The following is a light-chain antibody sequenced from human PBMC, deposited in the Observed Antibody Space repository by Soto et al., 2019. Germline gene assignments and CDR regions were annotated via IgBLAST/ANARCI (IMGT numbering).Light chain of an antibody. CDR1: SSDVGYYDF. Sequence: QSVLTQPASVSGSPGQSITISCTVTSSDVGYYDFVSWYQQHPGKAPKLIIYEVSNRPSGLSDRFSASKSGNTASLTISGLQAEDEADYHCSSYAGSTAFYGFGTGTKVTVL. J-gene: IGLJ1*01. CDR3: SSYAGSTAFYG. V-gene: IGLV2-14*01. CDR2: EVS.